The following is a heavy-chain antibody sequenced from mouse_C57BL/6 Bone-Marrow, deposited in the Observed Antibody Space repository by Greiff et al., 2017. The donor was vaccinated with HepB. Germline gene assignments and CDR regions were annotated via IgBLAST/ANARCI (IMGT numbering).Heavy chain of an antibody. D-gene: IGHD1-1*01. J-gene: IGHJ1*03. Sequence: QVQLQQPGTELVKPGASVKLSCKASGYTFTSYWMHWVKQRPGQGLEWIGNINPSNGGTNYNEKFKSKATLTVDKSSSTAYMQLSSLTSEDSAVYYCAKHYGSSYQEGWYFDVWGTGTTVTVSS. V-gene: IGHV1-53*01. CDR2: INPSNGGT. CDR1: GYTFTSYW. CDR3: AKHYGSSYQEGWYFDV.